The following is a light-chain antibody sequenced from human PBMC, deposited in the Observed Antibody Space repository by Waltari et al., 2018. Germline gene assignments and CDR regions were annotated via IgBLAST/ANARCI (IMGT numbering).Light chain of an antibody. CDR3: SSYTTSSTWV. CDR1: SVNVVIYAL. CDR2: EVT. Sequence: SALTQPASVSGFPGSSTTFSAPGPSVNVVIYALVSGIQQHPGKAPKLMIYEVTNRPSGVANRFSGSKSGNTASLTSAGLQAEDEADYYCSSYTTSSTWVFGGGTKLTVL. V-gene: IGLV2-14*01. J-gene: IGLJ3*02.